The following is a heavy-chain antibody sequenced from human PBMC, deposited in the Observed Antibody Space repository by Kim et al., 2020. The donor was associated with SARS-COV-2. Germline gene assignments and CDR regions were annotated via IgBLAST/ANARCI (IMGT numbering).Heavy chain of an antibody. V-gene: IGHV4-34*01. D-gene: IGHD3-10*01. CDR2: INHSGST. Sequence: SETLSLTCAVYGGSFSDYYWSWIRQPPGKGLEWIGEINHSGSTNFNPSLNSRVTISVDTSKNQFSLKLSSVTAADTAVYYCARDYYSSGSYYWFDPWGQGTLVTVSS. CDR1: GGSFSDYY. J-gene: IGHJ5*02. CDR3: ARDYYSSGSYYWFDP.